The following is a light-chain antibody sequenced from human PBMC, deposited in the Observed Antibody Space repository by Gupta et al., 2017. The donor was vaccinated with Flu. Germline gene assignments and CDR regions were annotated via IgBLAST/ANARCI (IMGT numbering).Light chain of an antibody. CDR3: CSYAGSNTYV. J-gene: IGLJ1*01. Sequence: QSALTQPASVSGPPGQSITFPCPGTSSDVGSYNLVSWYQQHPGKAPKLMIYEVRERPSGVSNRFSGSKSGNTASLTISGLQAEDEADYYCCSYAGSNTYVFGTGTKVTVL. CDR2: EVR. V-gene: IGLV2-23*02. CDR1: SSDVGSYNL.